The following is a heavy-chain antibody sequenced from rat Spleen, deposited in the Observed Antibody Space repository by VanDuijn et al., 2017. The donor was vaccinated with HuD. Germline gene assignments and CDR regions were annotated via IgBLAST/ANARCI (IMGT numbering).Heavy chain of an antibody. CDR3: AGGGTTPFAY. CDR1: GFSLNNYG. CDR2: IWGDGST. Sequence: QVQLKESGPGLVQPSQTLSLTCTVSGFSLNNYGVIWVRQPPGKGLEWVGVIWGDGSTKYNSVLKSRLSISRDTSKSQVFLKMNSLQTEDTGTYYCAGGGTTPFAYWGQGTLVTVSS. V-gene: IGHV2-13*01. J-gene: IGHJ3*01. D-gene: IGHD1-4*01.